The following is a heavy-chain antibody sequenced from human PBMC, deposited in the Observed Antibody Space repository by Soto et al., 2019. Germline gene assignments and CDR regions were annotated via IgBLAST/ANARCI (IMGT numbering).Heavy chain of an antibody. CDR1: GFTFSSYA. J-gene: IGHJ5*02. CDR3: ASNGDYYDILTGDP. D-gene: IGHD3-9*01. CDR2: ISGSGGST. V-gene: IGHV3-23*01. Sequence: EVQLLESGGGLVQPGGSLRLSCAASGFTFSSYAMSWVRQAPGKGLEWVSAISGSGGSTYYADSVKGRFTISRDNSKNTLYLQMNSLRAEDTAVYYCASNGDYYDILTGDPWGQGTLVTVSS.